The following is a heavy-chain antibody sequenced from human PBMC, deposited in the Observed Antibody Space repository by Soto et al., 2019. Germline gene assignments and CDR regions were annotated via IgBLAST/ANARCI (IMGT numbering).Heavy chain of an antibody. D-gene: IGHD4-4*01. CDR2: IYYSGST. Sequence: SETLSLTCTVSGGSISSYYWSWIRQPPGKGLEWIGYIYYSGSTNYNPSLKSRVTISVDTSKNQFSLKLSSVTAADTAVYYCARGAVTFDYYYYYMDVWGKGTTVTVSS. J-gene: IGHJ6*03. CDR3: ARGAVTFDYYYYYMDV. CDR1: GGSISSYY. V-gene: IGHV4-59*01.